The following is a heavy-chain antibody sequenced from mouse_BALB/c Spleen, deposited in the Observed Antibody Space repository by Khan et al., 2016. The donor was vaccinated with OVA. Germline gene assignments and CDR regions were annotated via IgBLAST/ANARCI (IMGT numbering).Heavy chain of an antibody. D-gene: IGHD1-1*01. CDR2: ISGDSNTI. CDR3: ARSYFYGYYFDQ. J-gene: IGHJ2*01. CDR1: GFTFSNFG. V-gene: IGHV5-17*02. Sequence: EVQLVESGGGLVQPGGSRKLSCAASGFTFSNFGMHWIRQAPEKGLEWVAYISGDSNTIYYADTVKGRFTSSRDNPRNTLFLQMTSLRSEDTAMYYCARSYFYGYYFDQWGQGTTLTVS.